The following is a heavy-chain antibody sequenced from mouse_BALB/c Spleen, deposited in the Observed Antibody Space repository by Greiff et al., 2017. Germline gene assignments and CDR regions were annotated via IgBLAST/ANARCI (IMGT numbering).Heavy chain of an antibody. J-gene: IGHJ3*01. V-gene: IGHV3-2*02. CDR3: ARREANWVSFAY. D-gene: IGHD4-1*01. CDR1: GYSITSDYA. Sequence: EVQRVESGPGLVKPSQSLSLTCTVTGYSITSDYAWNWIRQFPGNKLEWMGYISYSGSTSYNPSLKSRISITRDTSKNQFFLQLNSVTTEDTATYYCARREANWVSFAYWGQGTLVTVSA. CDR2: ISYSGST.